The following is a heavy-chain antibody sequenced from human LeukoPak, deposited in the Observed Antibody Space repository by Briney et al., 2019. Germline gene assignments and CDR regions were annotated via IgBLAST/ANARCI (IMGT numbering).Heavy chain of an antibody. Sequence: PGGSLRLSCVASGFTFSSYWLHWVRQAPGKGLVWVSHINNDGSYATYAESVKGRFTISRDNAKNTLFLQMNSLRAEDTAVYYCARINYEGGSWGQGTLVTVSS. CDR1: GFTFSSYW. CDR2: INNDGSYA. D-gene: IGHD3-16*01. J-gene: IGHJ5*02. V-gene: IGHV3-74*01. CDR3: ARINYEGGS.